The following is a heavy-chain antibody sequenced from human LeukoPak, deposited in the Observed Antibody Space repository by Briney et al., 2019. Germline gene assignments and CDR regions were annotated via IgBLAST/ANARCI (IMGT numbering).Heavy chain of an antibody. CDR1: GFTFSSYS. CDR3: ARESREGYCSGGSCYYFDY. V-gene: IGHV3-21*01. Sequence: GGSLRPSCAAAGFTFSSYSMNWVRQAPGKGLEWVPSISSSSSHIYYADSVKCRPTISRDNAKNSLYMQMNSLRAEDTAVYYCARESREGYCSGGSCYYFDYWGQGTLVTVSS. J-gene: IGHJ4*02. D-gene: IGHD2-15*01. CDR2: ISSSSSHI.